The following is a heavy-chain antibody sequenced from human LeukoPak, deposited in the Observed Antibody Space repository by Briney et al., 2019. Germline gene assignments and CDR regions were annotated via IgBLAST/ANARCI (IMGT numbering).Heavy chain of an antibody. CDR1: AFTFTDVS. D-gene: IGHD1-1*01. V-gene: IGHV3-21*01. CDR2: IGHVAGDI. Sequence: PGGSLRLSCVTSAFTFTDVSMRWVRQAPGKGLEWVAFIGHVAGDIFYGDSVKGRFTISRDDAKGSVYLQMDSLRVDDTAVYFCARDPYTGSMFDYWGHGTLVTVSS. CDR3: ARDPYTGSMFDY. J-gene: IGHJ4*01.